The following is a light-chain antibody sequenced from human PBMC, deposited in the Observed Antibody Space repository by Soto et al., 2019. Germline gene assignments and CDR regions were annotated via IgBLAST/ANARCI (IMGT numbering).Light chain of an antibody. V-gene: IGLV3-21*02. J-gene: IGLJ1*01. CDR1: DIGGKT. CDR3: QAWDDSGDHFV. Sequence: SYELTQPPSVSVAPGQTARISCGGNDIGGKTVHWYQQKPGQAPVLVVYDDDDRPSGIPERFSGSNSGITATLTISRVEAGDEADYYCQAWDDSGDHFVFGPGTKVTVL. CDR2: DDD.